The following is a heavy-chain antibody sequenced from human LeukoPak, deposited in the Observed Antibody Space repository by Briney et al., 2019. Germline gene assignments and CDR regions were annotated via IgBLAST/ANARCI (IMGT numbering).Heavy chain of an antibody. Sequence: SGTLSLTCAVSGGSISSTNWWSWVRQPPGKGLEWIGQIYHTGTTNYLPSLKSRVTISVDKSKNQFSLRLNSVTAADTAVYYCARDRTDMGECSGGSCHTGGYYFDYWGQGTLVTVSS. CDR1: GGSISSTNW. D-gene: IGHD2-15*01. CDR2: IYHTGTT. J-gene: IGHJ4*02. V-gene: IGHV4-4*02. CDR3: ARDRTDMGECSGGSCHTGGYYFDY.